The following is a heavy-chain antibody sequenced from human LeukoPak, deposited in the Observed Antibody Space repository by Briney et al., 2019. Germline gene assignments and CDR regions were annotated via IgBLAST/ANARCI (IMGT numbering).Heavy chain of an antibody. CDR1: GFTFSSCG. D-gene: IGHD3-22*01. V-gene: IGHV3-30*18. CDR3: AKGDSSGYYSPAEYFQH. Sequence: GRSLRLSCAASGFTFSSCGMHWVRQAPGKGLEWVAVISYDGSNKYYVESVKGRFTISRDYSKNTLYLQMSSLRAEDTAVYHCAKGDSSGYYSPAEYFQHWGQGTLVTVSS. CDR2: ISYDGSNK. J-gene: IGHJ1*01.